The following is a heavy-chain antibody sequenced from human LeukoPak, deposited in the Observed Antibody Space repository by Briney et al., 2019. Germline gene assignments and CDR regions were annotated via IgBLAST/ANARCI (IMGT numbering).Heavy chain of an antibody. CDR2: IYHSGST. CDR1: GGSISSSNW. Sequence: SETLSLTCAVSGGSISSSNWWSWVRQPPGKGLEWIGEIYHSGSTNYNPSLKSRVTISVDKSKNQFSLKLSSVTAADTAVYYCARESRYSGYDLLDYWGQGTLATVSS. V-gene: IGHV4-4*02. D-gene: IGHD5-12*01. CDR3: ARESRYSGYDLLDY. J-gene: IGHJ4*02.